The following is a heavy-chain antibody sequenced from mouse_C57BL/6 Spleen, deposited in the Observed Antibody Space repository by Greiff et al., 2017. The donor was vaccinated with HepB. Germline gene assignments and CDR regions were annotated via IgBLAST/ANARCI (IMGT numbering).Heavy chain of an antibody. J-gene: IGHJ3*01. CDR3: ARRDYEGFAY. Sequence: EVQLQQSGPELVKPGASVKISCKASGYTFTDYYMNWVKQSHGKSLEWIGDINPNNGGTSYNQKFKGKATLTVDKSSSTAYMELRSLTSEDSAVYYCARRDYEGFAYWGQGTLVTVSA. D-gene: IGHD2-4*01. V-gene: IGHV1-26*01. CDR1: GYTFTDYY. CDR2: INPNNGGT.